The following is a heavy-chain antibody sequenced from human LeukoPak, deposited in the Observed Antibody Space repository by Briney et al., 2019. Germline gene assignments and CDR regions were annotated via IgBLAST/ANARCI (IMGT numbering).Heavy chain of an antibody. V-gene: IGHV3-30*18. CDR2: ISYDGTNK. CDR1: GFTFSNYA. J-gene: IGHJ6*02. CDR3: AKESTTYYYYGMHV. Sequence: GGSLRLSCAASGFTFSNYAMHWVRQAPGKGLVWVAVISYDGTNKYYPDSVKGRFTISRDNSYNTLYLQVDSLTAEDTAVYYCAKESTTYYYYGMHVWGQGTTVTVSS. D-gene: IGHD2/OR15-2a*01.